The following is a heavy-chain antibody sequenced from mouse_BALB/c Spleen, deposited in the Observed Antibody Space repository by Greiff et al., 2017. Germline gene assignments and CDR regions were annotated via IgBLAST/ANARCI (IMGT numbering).Heavy chain of an antibody. J-gene: IGHJ4*01. D-gene: IGHD1-1*01. CDR1: GYSITSDYA. Sequence: VQLQQSGPGLVKPSQSLSLTCTVTGYSITSDYAWNWIRQFPGNKLEWMGYISYSGSTSYNPSLKSRISITRDTSKNQFFLQLNSVTTEDTATYYCARGGLLYYYAMDYWGQGTSVTVSS. CDR2: ISYSGST. CDR3: ARGGLLYYYAMDY. V-gene: IGHV3-2*02.